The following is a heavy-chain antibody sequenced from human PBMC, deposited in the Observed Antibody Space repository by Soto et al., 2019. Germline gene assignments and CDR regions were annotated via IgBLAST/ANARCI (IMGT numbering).Heavy chain of an antibody. Sequence: EVQLLDSGGGLVQPGGSLRLSCAASGFTFNTYAMNWVRQAPGKGQEWVSALSADGAGTYYADSVKGRFTISRDNSKNTLSLQMNSLTAYHTAIFYCARISSSSCTDYWGQGTLVTVSS. J-gene: IGHJ4*02. CDR2: LSADGAGT. D-gene: IGHD2-2*01. CDR1: GFTFNTYA. CDR3: ARISSSSCTDY. V-gene: IGHV3-23*01.